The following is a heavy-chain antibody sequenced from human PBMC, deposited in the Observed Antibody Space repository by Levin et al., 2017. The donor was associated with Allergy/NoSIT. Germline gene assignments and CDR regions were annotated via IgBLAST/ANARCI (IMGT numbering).Heavy chain of an antibody. CDR1: GASINSGKYY. V-gene: IGHV4-30-4*01. CDR2: ISNSGTT. Sequence: SETLSLTCTVSGASINSGKYYWSWIRQSPGTGLEWIGDISNSGTTYYNPSLKRRVTISVDTSKNDFSLKLKSVTDADTAVYCCARDNYSGSGTYYQQFYYYGMDVWGQGTTVTVSS. J-gene: IGHJ6*02. D-gene: IGHD3-10*01. CDR3: ARDNYSGSGTYYQQFYYYGMDV.